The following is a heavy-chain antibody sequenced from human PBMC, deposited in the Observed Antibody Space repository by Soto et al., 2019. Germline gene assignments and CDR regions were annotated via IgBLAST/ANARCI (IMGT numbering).Heavy chain of an antibody. Sequence: PSETLSLTCTVSGGSVSSGSYYWSWIRQPPGKGLEWIGYIYYSGSTNYNPSLKSRVTISVDTSKNQFSLKLSSVTAADTAVYYCARETYCSGGSCKNWFDPWGQGXLVTVSS. J-gene: IGHJ5*02. V-gene: IGHV4-61*01. CDR2: IYYSGST. CDR3: ARETYCSGGSCKNWFDP. D-gene: IGHD2-15*01. CDR1: GGSVSSGSYY.